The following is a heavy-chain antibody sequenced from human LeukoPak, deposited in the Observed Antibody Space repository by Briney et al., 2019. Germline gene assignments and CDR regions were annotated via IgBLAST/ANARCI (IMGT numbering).Heavy chain of an antibody. CDR1: GFTFSSYE. V-gene: IGHV3-48*03. Sequence: GGSLRLSCAASGFTFSSYEMNWVRQAPGKGLEWISYISTSGSTIYYADSVKGRFTVSRDNAKNSLYLQMNSLRAEDTAVYYCARSGVYYDYWGQGTLVSVSS. CDR2: ISTSGSTI. CDR3: ARSGVYYDY. D-gene: IGHD2-8*01. J-gene: IGHJ4*02.